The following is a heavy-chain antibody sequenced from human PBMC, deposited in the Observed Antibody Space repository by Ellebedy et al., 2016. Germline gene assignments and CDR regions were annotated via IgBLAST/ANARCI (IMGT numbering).Heavy chain of an antibody. J-gene: IGHJ5*02. Sequence: ASVKVSCXASGYTFTTFSITWVRQVPGQGLEWMGFVNTFSGNTKFAQKFQGRVSMTTDSSTHTAYMDLRSLRSDDTAVYYCAKEVSTVTQNWFDPWGQGTLVTVSS. D-gene: IGHD4-17*01. CDR1: GYTFTTFS. CDR2: VNTFSGNT. V-gene: IGHV1-18*04. CDR3: AKEVSTVTQNWFDP.